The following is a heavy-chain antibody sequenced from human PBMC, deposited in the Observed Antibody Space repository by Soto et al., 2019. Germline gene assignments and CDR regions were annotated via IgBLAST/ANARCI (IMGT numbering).Heavy chain of an antibody. D-gene: IGHD3-22*01. CDR2: VYFTGAA. V-gene: IGHV4-59*01. J-gene: IGHJ4*02. Sequence: KPSETLSLTCTVSGGSFSNYYWGWIRQPPGKGLEWIGYVYFTGAANYSPSLKSRVTISVDTSKNQFSLKLDSVTAADSAVYYCARLSPPMIVHYWGQGTRVTVSS. CDR3: ARLSPPMIVHY. CDR1: GGSFSNYY.